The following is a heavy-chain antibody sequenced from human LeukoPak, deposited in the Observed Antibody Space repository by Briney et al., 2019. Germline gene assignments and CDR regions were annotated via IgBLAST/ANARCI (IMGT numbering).Heavy chain of an antibody. CDR1: GYTFTSYY. J-gene: IGHJ4*02. CDR3: ARDWVDYYDSSGYYLDY. D-gene: IGHD3-22*01. V-gene: IGHV1-46*01. CDR2: INPSGGST. Sequence: ASVKVSCKASGYTFTSYYMHWVRQAPGQGLEWMGIINPSGGSTNYAQKFQGRVTMTRDTSTSTVYMELSSLRSEDTAVYYCARDWVDYYDSSGYYLDYWGQGTLVTVSS.